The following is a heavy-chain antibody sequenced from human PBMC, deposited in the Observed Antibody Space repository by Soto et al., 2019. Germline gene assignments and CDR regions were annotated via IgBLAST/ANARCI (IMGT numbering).Heavy chain of an antibody. CDR2: ISYDGSNK. V-gene: IGHV3-30*18. CDR3: AKGPTAKVYSSSWYLTEDY. Sequence: GGSLRLSCAASGFTFSSYGMHWVRQAPGKGLEWVAAISYDGSNKYYADSVKGRFTISRDNSKNTLYLQMNSLRAEDTAVYYCAKGPTAKVYSSSWYLTEDYWGQGTLVTVSS. CDR1: GFTFSSYG. D-gene: IGHD6-13*01. J-gene: IGHJ4*02.